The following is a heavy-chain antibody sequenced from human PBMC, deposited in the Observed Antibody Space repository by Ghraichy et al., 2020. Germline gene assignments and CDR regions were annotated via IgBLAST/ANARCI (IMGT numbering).Heavy chain of an antibody. Sequence: GGSLRLSCAASGFSFTSYCMSWVRQAPGKGLEWVAKINQDESEKYYLDSVKGRFTISRGNAKNSLYLQMNSLRAEDTAVYYCARARLRLGELSLRSGYFDYWGQGIQVTGSS. CDR3: ARARLRLGELSLRSGYFDY. CDR2: INQDESEK. CDR1: GFSFTSYC. D-gene: IGHD3-16*02. J-gene: IGHJ4*02. V-gene: IGHV3-7*01.